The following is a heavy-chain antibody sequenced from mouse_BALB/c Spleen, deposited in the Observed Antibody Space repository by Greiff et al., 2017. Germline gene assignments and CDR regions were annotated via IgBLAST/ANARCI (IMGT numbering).Heavy chain of an antibody. Sequence: EVMLVESGGGLVQPGGSRKLSCAASGFTFSSFGMHWVRQAPEKGLAWVAYISSGSSTIYYADTVKGRFTISRDNPKNTLFLQMTSLRSEDTAMYYCARDYGYVSYWGQGTTLTVSS. D-gene: IGHD1-2*01. CDR2: ISSGSSTI. V-gene: IGHV5-17*02. J-gene: IGHJ2*01. CDR3: ARDYGYVSY. CDR1: GFTFSSFG.